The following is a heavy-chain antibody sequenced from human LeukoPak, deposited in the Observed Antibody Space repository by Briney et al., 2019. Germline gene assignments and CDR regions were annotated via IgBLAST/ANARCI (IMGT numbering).Heavy chain of an antibody. CDR2: ISSSRNYI. D-gene: IGHD3-22*01. CDR3: ARDPYYYDSSGYYGEGFDY. CDR1: GFTVSSNS. J-gene: IGHJ4*02. V-gene: IGHV3-21*01. Sequence: RSLRLSCAASGFTVSSNSMTWVRQAPGKGLEWVSYISSSRNYIFYADSVKGRFTISRDNAKNSLYLQMNSLRAEDTAVYYCARDPYYYDSSGYYGEGFDYWGQGTLVTVSS.